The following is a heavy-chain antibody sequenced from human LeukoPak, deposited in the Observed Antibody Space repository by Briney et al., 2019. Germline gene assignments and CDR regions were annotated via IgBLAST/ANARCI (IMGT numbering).Heavy chain of an antibody. Sequence: SGTLSLTCAVYGGSFSSYYWSWIRQPPGKGLEWIGEINHSGSTNYNPSLKSRVTISVDTSKNQFSLKLSSVTAADTAVYYCARGGATVVAAPGFGSWGQGTLVTVSS. CDR2: INHSGST. D-gene: IGHD2-15*01. V-gene: IGHV4-34*01. CDR1: GGSFSSYY. CDR3: ARGGATVVAAPGFGS. J-gene: IGHJ4*02.